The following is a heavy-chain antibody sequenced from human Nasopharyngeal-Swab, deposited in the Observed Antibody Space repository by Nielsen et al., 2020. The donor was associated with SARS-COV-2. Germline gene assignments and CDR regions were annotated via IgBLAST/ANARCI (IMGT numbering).Heavy chain of an antibody. J-gene: IGHJ6*02. D-gene: IGHD6-13*01. V-gene: IGHV3-30*18. CDR2: ISYDGNNK. CDR1: GFTFSSYG. CDR3: AKDRGGSSWTLTYYYGMDV. Sequence: GGSLRLSCAASGFTFSSYGMHWVRQAPGKGLEWVAVISYDGNNKYHADSVKGRFTISRDNSKNTLYLQMNSLRAEDTAVYYCAKDRGGSSWTLTYYYGMDVWGQGTTVTVSS.